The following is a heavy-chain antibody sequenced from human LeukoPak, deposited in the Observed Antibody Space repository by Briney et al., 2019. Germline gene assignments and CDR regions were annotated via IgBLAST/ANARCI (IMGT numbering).Heavy chain of an antibody. Sequence: GGSLRLSCAASGFTFSSYAMHWVRQAPGKRLEWVAVISYDGSNKYYADSVKGRFTISRDNSKNTLYLQMNSLRAEDTAVYYCARDHRQWLVLGAFDIWGQGTMVTVSS. V-gene: IGHV3-30-3*01. CDR1: GFTFSSYA. CDR3: ARDHRQWLVLGAFDI. J-gene: IGHJ3*02. CDR2: ISYDGSNK. D-gene: IGHD6-19*01.